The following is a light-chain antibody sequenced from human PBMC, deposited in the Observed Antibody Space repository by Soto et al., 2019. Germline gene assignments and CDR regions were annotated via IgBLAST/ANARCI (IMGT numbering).Light chain of an antibody. Sequence: EIVLTQSPATLSLSPGERATLSCRASQSVSSSYLAWYQQKPGQAPRLLIYGASNRATGIPARFSGSGSGTDFTLTTSSLEPEDFAVYYCQQRSNWPITFGQGTRLEIK. V-gene: IGKV3-11*01. J-gene: IGKJ5*01. CDR1: QSVSSSY. CDR3: QQRSNWPIT. CDR2: GAS.